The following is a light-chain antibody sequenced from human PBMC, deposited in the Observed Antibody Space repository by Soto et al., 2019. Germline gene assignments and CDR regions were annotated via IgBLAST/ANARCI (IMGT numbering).Light chain of an antibody. V-gene: IGKV1-39*01. CDR1: QSISRY. J-gene: IGKJ2*01. Sequence: DIQLTQSPSSLSASVGDRVSISCRASQSISRYLNWYQWRPGKAPKLLIYTTSSVQSGVPSRFSGSGSGTDFTLTISSLQPEDFSTYYGQQSSNTPYTFGRGTKLEI. CDR3: QQSSNTPYT. CDR2: TTS.